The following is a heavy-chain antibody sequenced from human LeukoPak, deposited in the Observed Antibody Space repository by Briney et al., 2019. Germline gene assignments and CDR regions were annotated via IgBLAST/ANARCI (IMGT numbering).Heavy chain of an antibody. Sequence: GGSLRLSCAASGFTFSNYWMHWVRQAPGKGLVWVASINSDGINTSYADSVRGRFTISRDNAKNSLYLQMNSLRAEDTAIYYCARDGSRGNLVTAPDYWGQGTLVTVSS. V-gene: IGHV3-74*01. CDR3: ARDGSRGNLVTAPDY. D-gene: IGHD2-21*02. CDR1: GFTFSNYW. CDR2: INSDGINT. J-gene: IGHJ4*02.